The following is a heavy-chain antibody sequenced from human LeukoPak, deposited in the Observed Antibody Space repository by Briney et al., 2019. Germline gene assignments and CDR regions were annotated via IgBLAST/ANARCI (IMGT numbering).Heavy chain of an antibody. V-gene: IGHV3-23*01. Sequence: PGGSLRLSCAASRFTFSSYDMSWVRQAPGKGLEWVSTINNSGGSTYYADSVKGRFTISRDTSKNTLYLQMNSLRAEDTAVYYCAPSGSGSYLGGGGGDYWGQGTLVTVSS. D-gene: IGHD3-10*01. J-gene: IGHJ4*02. CDR3: APSGSGSYLGGGGGDY. CDR1: RFTFSSYD. CDR2: INNSGGST.